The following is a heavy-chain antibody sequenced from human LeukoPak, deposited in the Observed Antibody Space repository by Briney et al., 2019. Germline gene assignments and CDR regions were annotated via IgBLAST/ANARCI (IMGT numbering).Heavy chain of an antibody. Sequence: GGSLRLSCAASGFTFSSYSMNWVRQAPGKGLEWVSSISSSSSYIYYADSVKGGFTISRDNANNSLYLQMHSLRAEDTAVYYCARLGILTGYYSTWGQGTLVTVSS. J-gene: IGHJ5*02. CDR1: GFTFSSYS. D-gene: IGHD3-9*01. V-gene: IGHV3-21*01. CDR2: ISSSSSYI. CDR3: ARLGILTGYYST.